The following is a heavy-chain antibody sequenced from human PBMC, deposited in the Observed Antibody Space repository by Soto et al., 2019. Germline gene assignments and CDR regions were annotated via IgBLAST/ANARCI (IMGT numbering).Heavy chain of an antibody. CDR2: IDPSDSHT. CDR1: GYSFTSYW. Sequence: PGESLKISCKGSGYSFTSYWISWVRQTPGKGLEWMGRIDPSDSHTIYSPSFQGHVTISADKSSSTADLQWSSLKASDTAMYYCDTSSSTDQIDYWGQGTQLTVSS. J-gene: IGHJ4*02. CDR3: DTSSSTDQIDY. V-gene: IGHV5-10-1*01. D-gene: IGHD6-6*01.